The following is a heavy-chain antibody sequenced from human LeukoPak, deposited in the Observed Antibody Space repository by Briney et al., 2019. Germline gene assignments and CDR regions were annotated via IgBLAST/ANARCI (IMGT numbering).Heavy chain of an antibody. D-gene: IGHD1-26*01. J-gene: IGHJ4*02. CDR1: GYTFTNYY. V-gene: IGHV1-2*02. CDR2: INPNSGGT. CDR3: ARAYPGGSYYVMDFDY. Sequence: ASVKVSCKASGYTFTNYYMHWVRQAPGQGLEWMGWINPNSGGTNYAQKFQGRVTMTRDTSISTAYMELSRLRSDDTAVYYCARAYPGGSYYVMDFDYGDWGTRVTVSS.